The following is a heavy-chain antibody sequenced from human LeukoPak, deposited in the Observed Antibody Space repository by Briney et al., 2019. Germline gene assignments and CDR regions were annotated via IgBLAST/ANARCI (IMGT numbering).Heavy chain of an antibody. CDR1: GGSVTSTNW. CDR3: ARGQWGDRLRY. CDR2: VHLDGRT. D-gene: IGHD1-26*01. J-gene: IGHJ4*02. Sequence: KPSETLSLTCGVSGGSVTSTNWWTWVRQPPGKGLEWIGEVHLDGRTNYNPSLKSRLTMSVDLSENHVSLKLTSVTAADTAVYYCARGQWGDRLRYWGQGTPVTVSS. V-gene: IGHV4-4*02.